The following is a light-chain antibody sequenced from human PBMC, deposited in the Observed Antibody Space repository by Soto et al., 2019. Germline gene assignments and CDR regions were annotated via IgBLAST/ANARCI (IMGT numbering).Light chain of an antibody. J-gene: IGLJ2*01. V-gene: IGLV2-11*01. CDR3: CSYAGSYTLV. CDR2: DVS. Sequence: QSALTQPRSVSGSPGQSVTISCTGTSSDIGGYNYVSWYQQHPDKAPKLMIYDVSKRPSGVPDRFSGSKSGNTASLTISGLQDEDEAEYYCCSYAGSYTLVFGGGTKLT. CDR1: SSDIGGYNY.